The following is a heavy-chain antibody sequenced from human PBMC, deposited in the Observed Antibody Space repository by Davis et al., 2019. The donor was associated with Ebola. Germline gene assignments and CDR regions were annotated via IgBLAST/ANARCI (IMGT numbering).Heavy chain of an antibody. V-gene: IGHV3-30*03. CDR1: GFTFSNYG. Sequence: GESLKISCAGSGFTFSNYGMYWVRQAPGKGLEWVAVISYDGIDKNYADFVKGRFTTSRDNAKNSLYLQMNSLRAEDTALYYCARDMNWLPDYWGQGILVTVSS. CDR2: ISYDGIDK. D-gene: IGHD5-18*01. J-gene: IGHJ4*02. CDR3: ARDMNWLPDY.